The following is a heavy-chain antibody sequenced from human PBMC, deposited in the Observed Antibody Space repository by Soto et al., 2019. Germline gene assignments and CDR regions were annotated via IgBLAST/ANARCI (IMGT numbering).Heavy chain of an antibody. CDR1: GFTFSNYG. CDR2: IWHDGFNK. D-gene: IGHD3-10*01. CDR3: TIATGLTEFDY. V-gene: IGHV3-33*01. Sequence: GGSLGLSCAASGFTFSNYGMHWVRQAPGKGLEWVAVIWHDGFNKFYGDSVKGRFTISRDDSKNTLYLQMNSLKSEDTAMYYCTIATGLTEFDYWGQGALVTVSS. J-gene: IGHJ4*02.